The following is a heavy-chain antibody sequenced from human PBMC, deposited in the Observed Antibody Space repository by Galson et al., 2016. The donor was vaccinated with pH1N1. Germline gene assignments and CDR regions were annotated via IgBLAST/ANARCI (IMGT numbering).Heavy chain of an antibody. J-gene: IGHJ4*02. CDR3: AGHLFSASESPFEY. D-gene: IGHD3-16*01. CDR1: GFTFSHYW. CDR2: IKENGSEK. V-gene: IGHV3-7*01. Sequence: SLRLSCAASGFTFSHYWMSWVRQAPGKGLEWVANIKENGSEKYYLDSVKGRFTISRDNAKHSVSLQLDSLRDEDTAVYYCAGHLFSASESPFEYWGQGALVTVSS.